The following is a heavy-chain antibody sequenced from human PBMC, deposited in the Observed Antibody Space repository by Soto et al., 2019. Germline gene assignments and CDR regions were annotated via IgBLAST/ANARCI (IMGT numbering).Heavy chain of an antibody. Sequence: LRLSCAASGFTFSSYGMHWVRQAPGKGLEWVAVISYDGSNKYYADSVKGRFTISRDNSKNTLYLQMNSLRAEDTAVYYCAKDRHDYGDGIDYWGQGTLVTVSS. CDR1: GFTFSSYG. CDR3: AKDRHDYGDGIDY. V-gene: IGHV3-30*18. J-gene: IGHJ4*02. CDR2: ISYDGSNK. D-gene: IGHD4-17*01.